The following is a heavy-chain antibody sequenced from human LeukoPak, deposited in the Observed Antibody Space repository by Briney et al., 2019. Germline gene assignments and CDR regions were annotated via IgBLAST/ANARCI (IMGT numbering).Heavy chain of an antibody. V-gene: IGHV3-30*18. J-gene: IGHJ4*02. CDR2: ISYDGSNK. D-gene: IGHD6-19*01. CDR3: AKEGLWYSSGWYSRYFDY. Sequence: RSLRLSCAASGFTFSSYGMHWVRQEPGKGLEWVAVISYDGSNKYYADSVKGRFTISRDNSKNTLYLQMNSLRAEDTAVYYCAKEGLWYSSGWYSRYFDYWGQGTLVTVSS. CDR1: GFTFSSYG.